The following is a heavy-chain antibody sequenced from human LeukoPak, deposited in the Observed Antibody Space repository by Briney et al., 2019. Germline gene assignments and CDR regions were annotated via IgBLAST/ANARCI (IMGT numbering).Heavy chain of an antibody. V-gene: IGHV4-61*08. Sequence: SETLSLTCTVSRGSVSSGDYYWAWIRQPPGKGLEWIGYVCYNGTTNYNPSLRNRVAISIDTSKNQFSLKLNSATAADTAVYYCATSGGFNSPRHYWGQGTLVTVSS. D-gene: IGHD3-16*01. J-gene: IGHJ4*02. CDR1: RGSVSSGDYY. CDR3: ATSGGFNSPRHY. CDR2: VCYNGTT.